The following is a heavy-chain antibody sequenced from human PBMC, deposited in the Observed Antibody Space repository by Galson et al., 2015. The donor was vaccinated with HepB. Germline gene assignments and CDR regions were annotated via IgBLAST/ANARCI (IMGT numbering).Heavy chain of an antibody. CDR2: IWYDGSNK. V-gene: IGHV3-33*01. D-gene: IGHD3-10*01. Sequence: SLRLSCAASGFTFSSYGMHWVRQAPGKGLEWVAVIWYDGSNKYYADSVEGRFTISRDNSKNTLYLQMNSLRAEDTAVYYCARGLLYGSGSYYDYWGQGTLVTVSS. CDR1: GFTFSSYG. CDR3: ARGLLYGSGSYYDY. J-gene: IGHJ4*02.